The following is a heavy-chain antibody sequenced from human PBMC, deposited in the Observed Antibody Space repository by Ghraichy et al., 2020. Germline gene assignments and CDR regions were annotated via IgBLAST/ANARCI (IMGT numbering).Heavy chain of an antibody. J-gene: IGHJ6*02. CDR1: GFTFSSYG. D-gene: IGHD3-10*01. Sequence: GGSLRLSCAASGFTFSSYGMHWVRQAPGKGLEWVAVIWYDGSNKYYADSVKGRFTISRDNSKNTLYLQMNSLRAEDTAVYYCARDYSLREYYYYGMDVWGQGTTVTISS. CDR2: IWYDGSNK. CDR3: ARDYSLREYYYYGMDV. V-gene: IGHV3-33*01.